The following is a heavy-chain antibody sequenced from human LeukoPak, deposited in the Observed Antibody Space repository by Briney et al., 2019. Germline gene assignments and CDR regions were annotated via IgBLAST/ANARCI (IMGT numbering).Heavy chain of an antibody. V-gene: IGHV4-39*01. Sequence: SETLSLTCTVSGGSISSSSYYWGWIRQPPGKGLEWIGTIYYRGSTYYNPSLKSRVTVSVDTSKNQFSLKLSSVTAADTAVYYCARGKQQLVPYYYYYGMDVWGQGTTVTVSS. CDR2: IYYRGST. J-gene: IGHJ6*02. CDR1: GGSISSSSYY. D-gene: IGHD6-13*01. CDR3: ARGKQQLVPYYYYYGMDV.